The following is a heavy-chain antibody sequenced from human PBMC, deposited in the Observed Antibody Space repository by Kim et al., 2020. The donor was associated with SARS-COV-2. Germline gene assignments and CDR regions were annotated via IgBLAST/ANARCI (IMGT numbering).Heavy chain of an antibody. Sequence: TNYTPSLKSRVTISVDTSKNHFFLRLSSVTAADTAVYYCARETITNWFDPGGQGTLVTVSS. CDR3: ARETITNWFDP. V-gene: IGHV4-59*01. J-gene: IGHJ5*02. D-gene: IGHD3-16*01. CDR2: T.